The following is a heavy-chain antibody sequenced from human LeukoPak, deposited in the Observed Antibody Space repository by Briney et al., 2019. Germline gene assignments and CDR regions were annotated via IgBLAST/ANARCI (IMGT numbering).Heavy chain of an antibody. CDR1: GYTFTGYY. Sequence: GASVKVSCKASGYTFTGYYMHWVRQAPGQGLEWMGWINPNSGGTNYAQKFQGRVTMTRDTSISTAYMELSRLRSDDTAVYYCARVPAPWYYYGSGSYRLWYFDYWGQGTLVTVSS. CDR3: ARVPAPWYYYGSGSYRLWYFDY. J-gene: IGHJ4*02. CDR2: INPNSGGT. D-gene: IGHD3-10*01. V-gene: IGHV1-2*02.